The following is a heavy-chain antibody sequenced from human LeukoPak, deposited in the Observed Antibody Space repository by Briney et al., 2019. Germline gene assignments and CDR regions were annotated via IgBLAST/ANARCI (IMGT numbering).Heavy chain of an antibody. D-gene: IGHD2-2*01. CDR1: GGTFSSYA. J-gene: IGHJ4*02. CDR3: APRPEYCSSSSCETPLF. Sequence: VKVSCKASGGTFSSYAISWVRQAPGQGLEWMGRIIPILGITNYAQKFQGRVTITADKSTSTAYMELSSLTYEDTAVYYCAPRPEYCSSSSCETPLFGGQGTLVTVSS. CDR2: IIPILGIT. V-gene: IGHV1-69*10.